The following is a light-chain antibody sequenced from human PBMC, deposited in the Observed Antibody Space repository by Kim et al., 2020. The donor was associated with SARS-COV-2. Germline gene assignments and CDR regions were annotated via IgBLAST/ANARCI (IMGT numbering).Light chain of an antibody. J-gene: IGKJ1*01. CDR1: QSVSNNY. Sequence: EIVLTQSPGTLSLSPGERATLSCRASQSVSNNYLAWYQHKPGRAPRLLIFDASNRATGIPNRFSGSGSGTDFTLTISRLETEDFAVYYCHQYDSSPPWTFGQGTKVDIK. CDR2: DAS. CDR3: HQYDSSPPWT. V-gene: IGKV3-20*01.